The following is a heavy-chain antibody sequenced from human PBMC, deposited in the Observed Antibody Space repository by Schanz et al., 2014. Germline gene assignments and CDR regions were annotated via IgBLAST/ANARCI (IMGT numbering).Heavy chain of an antibody. CDR2: MYINSGST. D-gene: IGHD5-12*01. J-gene: IGHJ1*01. CDR1: GFTVNTNY. CDR3: ARDGGRDGYNLGFDV. Sequence: EVQLVESGGGLIQPGGSLRLSCAVSGFTVNTNYMSWVRQAPGKGLEWISSMYINSGSTQYADSVKGRFIISRDSSKNKLFLQMNSLRADDTAVYFCARDGGRDGYNLGFDVWGQGTLVTVSS. V-gene: IGHV3-53*01.